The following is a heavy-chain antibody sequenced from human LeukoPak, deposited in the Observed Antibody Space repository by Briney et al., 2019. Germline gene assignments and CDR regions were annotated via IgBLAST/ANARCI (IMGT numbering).Heavy chain of an antibody. D-gene: IGHD3-10*01. V-gene: IGHV4-38-2*02. Sequence: SETLSLTCTVSGYSISSGYYWGWIRQPPGKGLEWIGSIYHSGSTYYNPSLKSRVTISLDTSKNQFSLKLSSVTAADTAVYYCARAYGSGSNYYFDYWGQGTLVTVSS. CDR2: IYHSGST. CDR1: GYSISSGYY. CDR3: ARAYGSGSNYYFDY. J-gene: IGHJ4*02.